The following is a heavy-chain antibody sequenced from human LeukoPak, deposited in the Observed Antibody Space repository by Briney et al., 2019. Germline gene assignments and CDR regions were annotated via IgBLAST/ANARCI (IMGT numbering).Heavy chain of an antibody. CDR2: IYTSGST. J-gene: IGHJ5*02. V-gene: IGHV4-4*07. D-gene: IGHD3-10*01. CDR1: GGSISSYY. Sequence: SETLSLTCTVSGGSISSYYWSWIRQPPGKGLEWIGRIYTSGSTNYNPSLKSRVTISVDTSKNQFSLKLSSVTAEDTAVYYCARAMVRGIVGWAPFELSNWFDPWGQGTLVTVSS. CDR3: ARAMVRGIVGWAPFELSNWFDP.